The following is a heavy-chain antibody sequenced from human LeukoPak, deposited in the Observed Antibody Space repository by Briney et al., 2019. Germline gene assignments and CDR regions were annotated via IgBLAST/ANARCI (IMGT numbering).Heavy chain of an antibody. CDR2: IKSDGSRT. D-gene: IGHD3-3*01. CDR1: GFTFSNYW. Sequence: PGGSLRLSCAASGFTFSNYWMHWVRQAPGKGLVWVSRIKSDGSRTDYADSVKGRFTISRDNAKNTLYLQMNSLRAEDTAVYYCARETFKADDFWSGYYSSPVDYWGQGTLVTVSS. J-gene: IGHJ4*02. V-gene: IGHV3-74*01. CDR3: ARETFKADDFWSGYYSSPVDY.